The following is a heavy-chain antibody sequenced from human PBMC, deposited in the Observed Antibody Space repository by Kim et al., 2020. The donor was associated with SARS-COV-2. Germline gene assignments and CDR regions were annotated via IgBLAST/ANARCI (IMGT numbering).Heavy chain of an antibody. CDR3: ARGGGDIVVVVAATGYYYYGMDV. Sequence: SETLSLTCAVYGGSFSGYYWSWIRQPPGKGLEWIGEINHSGSTNYNPSLKSRVTISVDTSKNQFSLKLSSVTAADTAVYYCARGGGDIVVVVAATGYYYYGMDVWAQPPTLTVSS. CDR1: GGSFSGYY. CDR2: INHSGST. V-gene: IGHV4-34*01. D-gene: IGHD2-15*01. J-gene: IGHJ6*02.